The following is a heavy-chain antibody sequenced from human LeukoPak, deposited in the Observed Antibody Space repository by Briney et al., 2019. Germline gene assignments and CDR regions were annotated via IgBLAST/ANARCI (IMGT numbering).Heavy chain of an antibody. CDR2: IIPIFGTA. Sequence: SVKVSCKASGGTFSSYAISWVRQAPGQGLEWMGGIIPIFGTANYAQEFQGRVTITADKSTSTAYMELSSLRSEDTAVYYCARDPEIYCSGGSCIDYWGQGTLVTVSS. CDR3: ARDPEIYCSGGSCIDY. CDR1: GGTFSSYA. V-gene: IGHV1-69*06. D-gene: IGHD2-15*01. J-gene: IGHJ4*02.